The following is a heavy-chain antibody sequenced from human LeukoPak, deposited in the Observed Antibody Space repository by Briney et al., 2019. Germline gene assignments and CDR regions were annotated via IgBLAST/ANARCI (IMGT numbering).Heavy chain of an antibody. Sequence: ASVTLSCKASGYTFTNYSIHWVRQAPGQGLEWMGWIHPNSGDTKSAQRVKGRVTMTRDTSISTAYMELTRLTSDDTAVYYCASYYGHYTRNWMDTCGQRTVVTVSS. J-gene: IGHJ5*02. D-gene: IGHD4-17*01. V-gene: IGHV1-2*02. CDR2: IHPNSGDT. CDR3: ASYYGHYTRNWMDT. CDR1: GYTFTNYS.